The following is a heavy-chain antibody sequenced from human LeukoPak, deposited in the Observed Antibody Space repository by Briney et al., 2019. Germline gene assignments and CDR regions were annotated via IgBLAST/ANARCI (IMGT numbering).Heavy chain of an antibody. CDR3: ARGYESHFDI. CDR1: GGTFSSYS. J-gene: IGHJ2*01. CDR2: IIPVIDTT. D-gene: IGHD3-3*01. V-gene: IGHV1-69*13. Sequence: SVKVSCKASGGTFSSYSVSWVRQGPGQGLEWMGGIIPVIDTTYYAQKFQGRVTITANESTATAYMELSSLGSEDTAVYYCARGYESHFDIWGRGTLVTVSS.